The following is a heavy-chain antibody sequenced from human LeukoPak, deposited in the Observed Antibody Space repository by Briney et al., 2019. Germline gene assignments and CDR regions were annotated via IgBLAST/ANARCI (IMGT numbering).Heavy chain of an antibody. J-gene: IGHJ4*02. CDR3: ARDGADILTGFCDY. CDR1: GFTFRTYG. V-gene: IGHV3-33*01. Sequence: PGGSLRLSCAASGFTFRTYGMHWVRQAPGKGLEWVAIIYYDGSNIYYAGSVKGRFTISRDNSKNTLYLQMDSLRVEDTAVYYCARDGADILTGFCDYWGQGTLVTVSS. CDR2: IYYDGSNI. D-gene: IGHD3-9*01.